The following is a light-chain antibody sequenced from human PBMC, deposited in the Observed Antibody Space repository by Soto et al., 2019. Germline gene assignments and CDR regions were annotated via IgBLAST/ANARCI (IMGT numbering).Light chain of an antibody. CDR2: AAS. Sequence: IQMTQSPSSLSVSIIDRVTIACRASQDIGNDLGWYQQRPGEAPKLLLYAASTLRSGVPSRFSGSGSGTHFALTINSLQPEDSATYFCLQDHNYPWTFGQGTKVDIK. V-gene: IGKV1-6*02. J-gene: IGKJ1*01. CDR3: LQDHNYPWT. CDR1: QDIGND.